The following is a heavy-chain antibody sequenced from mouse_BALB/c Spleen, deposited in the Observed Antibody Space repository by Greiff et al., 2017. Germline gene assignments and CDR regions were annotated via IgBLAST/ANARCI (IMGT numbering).Heavy chain of an antibody. V-gene: IGHV7-3*02. CDR1: GFTFTDYY. CDR3: ARDMRYDDAMDY. CDR2: IRNKANGYTT. Sequence: EVQLQESGGGLVQPGGSLRLSCATSGFTFTDYYMSWVRQPPGKALEWLGFIRNKANGYTTEYSASVKGRFTISRDNSQSILYLQMNTLRAEDSATYYCARDMRYDDAMDYWGQGTSVTVSS. D-gene: IGHD2-14*01. J-gene: IGHJ4*01.